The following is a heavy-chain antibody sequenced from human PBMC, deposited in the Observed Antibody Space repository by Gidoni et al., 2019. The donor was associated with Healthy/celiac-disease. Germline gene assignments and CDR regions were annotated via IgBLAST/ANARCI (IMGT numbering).Heavy chain of an antibody. CDR3: ARLWFGELSPYDY. V-gene: IGHV3-11*05. D-gene: IGHD3-10*01. CDR2: ISSSSSYT. J-gene: IGHJ4*02. Sequence: QVQLVESGGGLVKPGGSLRLSCAAPGITFSDYSMRWSRQAPGKGLEWVSYISSSSSYTNYADSVKGRFTISRDNAKNSLYLQMNSLRAEDTAVYYCARLWFGELSPYDYWGQGTLVTVSS. CDR1: GITFSDYS.